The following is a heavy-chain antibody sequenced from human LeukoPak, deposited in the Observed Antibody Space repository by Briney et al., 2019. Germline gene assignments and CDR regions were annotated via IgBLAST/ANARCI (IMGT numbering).Heavy chain of an antibody. CDR3: VKAREYSGHDPVGDY. V-gene: IGHV3-23*01. D-gene: IGHD5-12*01. Sequence: PGGSLRLSCGASRFSFSSCAMGWVRPPPGKAPDWVSSNSGSAHNTFYVASVKVRFPISRDNSKNTLYLQINSLRVEDTAIYYCVKAREYSGHDPVGDYWGQGALVTVSS. J-gene: IGHJ4*02. CDR2: NSGSAHNT. CDR1: RFSFSSCA.